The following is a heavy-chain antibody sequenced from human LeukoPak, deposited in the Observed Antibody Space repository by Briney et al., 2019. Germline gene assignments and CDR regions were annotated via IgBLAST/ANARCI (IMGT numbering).Heavy chain of an antibody. Sequence: GESLKISCQGSGYIFNNYWIGWMRQLPGNGLEWMGIIHPGDSDIRYSPSFQGLVTISADMSISTAYLQWSSLKASDTAKYYCARQGGSGTFGAFNVWGQGTMVTVSS. J-gene: IGHJ3*01. D-gene: IGHD3-10*01. CDR1: GYIFNNYW. CDR3: ARQGGSGTFGAFNV. CDR2: IHPGDSDI. V-gene: IGHV5-51*01.